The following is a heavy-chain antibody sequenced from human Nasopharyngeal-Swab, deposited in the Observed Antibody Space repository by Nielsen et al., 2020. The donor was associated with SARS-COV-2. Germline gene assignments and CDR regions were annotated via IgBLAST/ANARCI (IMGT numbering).Heavy chain of an antibody. CDR1: VFTFSSYS. V-gene: IGHV3-21*01. Sequence: LSLICAASVFTFSSYSMNWVRQAPGKGLEWVSSISSSSSYIYYADSVKGRFTISRDNAKNSLYLQMNSLRAEDTAVYYCARDGDYSGWELTDYWGQGTLVTVSS. J-gene: IGHJ4*02. CDR3: ARDGDYSGWELTDY. CDR2: ISSSSSYI. D-gene: IGHD1-26*01.